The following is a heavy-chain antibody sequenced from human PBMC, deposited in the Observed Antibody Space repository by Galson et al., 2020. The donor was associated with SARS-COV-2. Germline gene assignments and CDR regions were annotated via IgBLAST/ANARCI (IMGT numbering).Heavy chain of an antibody. CDR2: INPSGGST. CDR1: GYTFTSYY. D-gene: IGHD3-22*01. J-gene: IGHJ4*02. Sequence: ASVKVSCKASGYTFTSYYMHWVRQAPGQGLEWMGIINPSGGSTSYAQKFQGRVTMTRDTSTSTVYMELSSLRSEDTAVYYCARVDQITYYYDSSGYGVFDYWCQGTLVTVSS. V-gene: IGHV1-46*01. CDR3: ARVDQITYYYDSSGYGVFDY.